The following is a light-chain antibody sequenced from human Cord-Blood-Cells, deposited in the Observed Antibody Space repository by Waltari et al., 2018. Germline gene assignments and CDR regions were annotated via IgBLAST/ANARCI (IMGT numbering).Light chain of an antibody. CDR2: GAS. CDR3: QQYGSSPPYT. CDR1: QSVSSSY. J-gene: IGKJ2*01. V-gene: IGKV3-20*01. Sequence: EIVLTQPTGTLSSSPGERATLSCRASQSVSSSYLAWYQQKPGQAPRLLIYGASSRATGIPDRFSGSGSGTDFTLTISRLEPEDFAVYYCQQYGSSPPYTFGQGTKLEIK.